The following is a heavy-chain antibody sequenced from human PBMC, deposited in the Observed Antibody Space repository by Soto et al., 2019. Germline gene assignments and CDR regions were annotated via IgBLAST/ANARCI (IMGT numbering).Heavy chain of an antibody. CDR1: GFTFGDYA. J-gene: IGHJ6*02. Sequence: PGGSLRLSCTASGFTFGDYAMSWFRQAPGKGLEWVGFIRSKAYGGTTEYAASVKGRFTISRDNSKNTLYLQMNSLRAEDTAVYYCAKDRDTMVRGVTRPTYYYYGMDVWGQGTTVTVSS. CDR3: AKDRDTMVRGVTRPTYYYYGMDV. D-gene: IGHD3-10*01. V-gene: IGHV3-49*03. CDR2: IRSKAYGGTT.